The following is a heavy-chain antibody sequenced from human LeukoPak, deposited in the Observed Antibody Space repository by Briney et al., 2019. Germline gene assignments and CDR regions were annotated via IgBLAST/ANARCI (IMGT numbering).Heavy chain of an antibody. CDR2: ISPYNGDT. Sequence: ASVRVSCKASGYSFTTNGISWVRQAPGQGLEWMAWISPYNGDTKYAEDLQDRVTLTTDTSTSTAYMELRSLTSDDTAVYYCARLRGGMYSSRDAFDIWGQGTVVTVSS. CDR1: GYSFTTNG. CDR3: ARLRGGMYSSRDAFDI. D-gene: IGHD6-19*01. V-gene: IGHV1-18*04. J-gene: IGHJ3*02.